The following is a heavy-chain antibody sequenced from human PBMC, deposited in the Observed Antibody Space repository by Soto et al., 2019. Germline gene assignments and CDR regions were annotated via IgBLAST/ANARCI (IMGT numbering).Heavy chain of an antibody. CDR3: ARAPLLWFGESTPYYSYGMDV. J-gene: IGHJ6*02. D-gene: IGHD3-10*01. V-gene: IGHV1-69*01. CDR1: GGTFSSYA. Sequence: QVQLVQSGAEVKKPGSSVKVSCKASGGTFSSYAISWVRQAPGQGLEWMGGIIPIFGTANYAQKFQGRVTITADESTRTAYMELSSLRSEDTAVYYCARAPLLWFGESTPYYSYGMDVWGQGTTVTVSS. CDR2: IIPIFGTA.